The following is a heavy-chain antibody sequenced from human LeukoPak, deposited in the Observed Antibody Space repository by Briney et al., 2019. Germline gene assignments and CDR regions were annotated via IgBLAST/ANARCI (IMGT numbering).Heavy chain of an antibody. J-gene: IGHJ4*02. Sequence: GGSLRLSCAASGFAFSDYAMTWVRQAPGGGVEGVAVLGGGGGGIHYADSVLGRFTISRDNSKNALYLQMNSLRVEDTAVYFCAKYCGGDCFRNFDYWGQGTLVTVSS. V-gene: IGHV3-23*01. CDR2: LGGGGGGI. CDR3: AKYCGGDCFRNFDY. D-gene: IGHD2-21*02. CDR1: GFAFSDYA.